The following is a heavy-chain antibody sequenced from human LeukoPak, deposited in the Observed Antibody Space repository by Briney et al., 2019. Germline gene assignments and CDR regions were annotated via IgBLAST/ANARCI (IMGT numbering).Heavy chain of an antibody. D-gene: IGHD4-17*01. CDR3: AREAKSVTLHPGAFDI. CDR2: IYDSGST. CDR1: GGSIRSSYYY. V-gene: IGHV4-39*07. Sequence: SETLSLTCTVSGGSIRSSYYYWGWIRQPPGKGLEWIGSIYDSGSTYYNPSLKSRVTISVDTSKNQFSLKLSSVTAADTAVYYCAREAKSVTLHPGAFDIWGQGTMVTVSS. J-gene: IGHJ3*02.